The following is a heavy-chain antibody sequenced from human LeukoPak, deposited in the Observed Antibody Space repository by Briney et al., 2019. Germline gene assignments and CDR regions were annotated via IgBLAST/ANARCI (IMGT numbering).Heavy chain of an antibody. CDR2: ISGSGGGT. Sequence: GGSLRLSCAASGFTFSSYAMHWVRQAPGKGLEWVSEISGSGGGTYYADSVKGRFTISRDNSKNTLYLQMNSLRDEDTAVYYCAKEACGGDCYSGYWGQGTPVTVSS. V-gene: IGHV3-23*01. J-gene: IGHJ4*02. D-gene: IGHD2-21*02. CDR1: GFTFSSYA. CDR3: AKEACGGDCYSGY.